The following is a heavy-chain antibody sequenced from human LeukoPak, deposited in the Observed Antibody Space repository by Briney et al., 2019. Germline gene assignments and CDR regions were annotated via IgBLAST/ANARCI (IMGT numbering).Heavy chain of an antibody. V-gene: IGHV4-4*07. CDR1: GGSISSYY. D-gene: IGHD1-1*01. CDR2: IYTSGST. CDR3: TRAVNVEYTGMDV. Sequence: PSETLSLTCTVSGGSISSYYWSWIRQPAGKGLEWIGRIYTSGSTNYNPSLKSRVTISVDTSKNRFSLRLSSVTAADMAVYYCTRAVNVEYTGMDVWGQGTTVTVSS. J-gene: IGHJ6*02.